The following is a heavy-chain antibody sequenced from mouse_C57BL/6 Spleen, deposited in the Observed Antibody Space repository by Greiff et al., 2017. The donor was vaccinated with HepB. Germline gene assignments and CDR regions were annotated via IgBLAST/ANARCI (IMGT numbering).Heavy chain of an antibody. CDR1: GFTFSSYA. D-gene: IGHD2-4*01. J-gene: IGHJ2*01. CDR3: ARDQSDYDYFDY. CDR2: ISDGGSYT. V-gene: IGHV5-4*01. Sequence: EVQLVESGGGLVKPGGSLKLSCAASGFTFSSYAMSWVRQTPEKRLEWVATISDGGSYTYYPDNVKGRFTISRDNAKNNLYLQMSHLKSEDTAMYYCARDQSDYDYFDYWGQGTTLTVSS.